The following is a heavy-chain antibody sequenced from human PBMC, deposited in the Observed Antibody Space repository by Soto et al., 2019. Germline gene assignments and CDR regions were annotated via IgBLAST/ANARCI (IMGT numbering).Heavy chain of an antibody. Sequence: QVQLVQSGAEVKKPGSSVKVSCKASGGTFSSYAISWVRQAPGQGLEWMGGIIPIFGTANYAQKFQGRVTITADESTSTAYMELSSLRSEDTAVYYCARDPGVVGATRKPRSFRELDYWGQGTLVTVSS. CDR2: IIPIFGTA. V-gene: IGHV1-69*01. CDR1: GGTFSSYA. CDR3: ARDPGVVGATRKPRSFRELDY. D-gene: IGHD1-26*01. J-gene: IGHJ4*02.